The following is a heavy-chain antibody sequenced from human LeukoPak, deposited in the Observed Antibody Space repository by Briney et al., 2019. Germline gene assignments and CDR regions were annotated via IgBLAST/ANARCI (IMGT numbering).Heavy chain of an antibody. V-gene: IGHV5-10-1*01. CDR3: ARQLDYYDKRDY. D-gene: IGHD3-22*01. Sequence: HGESLKISCKGSGYSFTNYGISWVRQMPGXXXXXXGRIDPSDSYSNYGPSFQGHVTISADRSISTAYLQWRSLKASDTAMYYCARQLDYYDKRDYWGQGTLVTVAS. CDR1: GYSFTNYG. CDR2: IDPSDSYS. J-gene: IGHJ4*02.